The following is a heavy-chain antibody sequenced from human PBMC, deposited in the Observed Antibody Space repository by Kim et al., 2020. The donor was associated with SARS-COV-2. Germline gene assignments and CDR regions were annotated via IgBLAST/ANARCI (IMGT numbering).Heavy chain of an antibody. D-gene: IGHD2-2*01. Sequence: SETLSLTCTVSGGSISSSSYYWGWIRQPPGKGLEWIGSIYYSGSTYYNPSLKSRVTISVDTSKNQFSLKLSSVTAAVTAVYYCARPYCSSTSCRNRPGRSNTPYYYYMDVWGKGTTVTVSS. V-gene: IGHV4-39*01. CDR1: GGSISSSSYY. CDR3: ARPYCSSTSCRNRPGRSNTPYYYYMDV. CDR2: IYYSGST. J-gene: IGHJ6*03.